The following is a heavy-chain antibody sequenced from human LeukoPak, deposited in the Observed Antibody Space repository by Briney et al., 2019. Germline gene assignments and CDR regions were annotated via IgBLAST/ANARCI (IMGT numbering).Heavy chain of an antibody. CDR2: ISSSSSYI. CDR1: GFTFSSYE. Sequence: GGSLRLSCAASGFTFSSYEMNWVRQAPGKGLEWVSSISSSSSYIYYADSVKGRFTISRDNARNSLYLQMNSLRAEDTAVYYCAREAFYDSSGYYRPHDAFDIWGQGTMVTVSS. D-gene: IGHD3-22*01. CDR3: AREAFYDSSGYYRPHDAFDI. V-gene: IGHV3-21*01. J-gene: IGHJ3*02.